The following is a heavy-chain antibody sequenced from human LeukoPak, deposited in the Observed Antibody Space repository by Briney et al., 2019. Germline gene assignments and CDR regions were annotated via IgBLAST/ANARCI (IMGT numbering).Heavy chain of an antibody. Sequence: GGSLRLSCAASGFTFSSYGMHWVRQAPGKGLEWVAVIWYDGSNKYYADSVKGRFTISRDNSKNTLYLQMNSLRAEDTAVYYCAREWGIAVADDAFDIWGQGTMVTVSS. CDR3: AREWGIAVADDAFDI. CDR1: GFTFSSYG. D-gene: IGHD6-19*01. V-gene: IGHV3-33*01. CDR2: IWYDGSNK. J-gene: IGHJ3*02.